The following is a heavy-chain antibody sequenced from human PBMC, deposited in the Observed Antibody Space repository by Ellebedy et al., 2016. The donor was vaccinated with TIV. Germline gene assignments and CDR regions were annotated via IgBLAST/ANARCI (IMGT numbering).Heavy chain of an antibody. J-gene: IGHJ6*02. CDR2: IYQSGST. Sequence: SETLSLXXNVSGGSISGTYTSYYWGWVRQPPGKGLEWIGYIYQSGSTHYNPSLKSRVLISRDTSKNQLSLNLTSVTAADTAVYYCARDAWLTLLGGMDVWGQGTTVTVSS. V-gene: IGHV4-31*03. CDR3: ARDAWLTLLGGMDV. CDR1: GGSISGTYTSYY. D-gene: IGHD5-18*01.